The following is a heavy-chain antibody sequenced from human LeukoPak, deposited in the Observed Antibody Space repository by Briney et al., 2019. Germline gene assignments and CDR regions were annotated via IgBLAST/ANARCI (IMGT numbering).Heavy chain of an antibody. J-gene: IGHJ3*02. CDR1: GFTFKNYE. CDR2: ISSSGSTT. V-gene: IGHV3-48*03. D-gene: IGHD5-12*01. Sequence: PGGSLRLSCAACGFTFKNYELKGLPQAPGKGLEGLSYISSSGSTTSYADSVKGRFTIYRDNAKNSLYLQVSSLRAGDTAVYYCARVGHIGYDDAFDIWGQGTMVTVSS. CDR3: ARVGHIGYDDAFDI.